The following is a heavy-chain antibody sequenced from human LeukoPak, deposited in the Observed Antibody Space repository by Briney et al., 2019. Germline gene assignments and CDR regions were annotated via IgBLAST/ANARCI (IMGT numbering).Heavy chain of an antibody. D-gene: IGHD6-13*01. Sequence: GRSLRLSCAASGFTFSSHGMHWVRQAPGKGPEWVAVVRYDGSNKYYADSVKGRFTISRDNSKNTLSLQMNSLRPEDTAVYYCAKDVRGEAAAQDYWGQGTLVTVSS. CDR3: AKDVRGEAAAQDY. J-gene: IGHJ4*02. CDR2: VRYDGSNK. V-gene: IGHV3-30*18. CDR1: GFTFSSHG.